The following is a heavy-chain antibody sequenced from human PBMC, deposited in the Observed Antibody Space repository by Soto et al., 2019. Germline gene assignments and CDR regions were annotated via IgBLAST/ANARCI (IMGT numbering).Heavy chain of an antibody. CDR1: GGSFGGYY. J-gene: IGHJ6*02. Sequence: SVTLPLTCAVYGGSFGGYYWSWIRQPPGKWLEWLGEINHSGSTNYNPSLKSRVTISVDTSKNQFSLKLSSVTAADTAVYYCARARRIAAAGRVNPGGPYGMDVWGRGTTVTVSS. V-gene: IGHV4-34*01. CDR3: ARARRIAAAGRVNPGGPYGMDV. CDR2: INHSGST. D-gene: IGHD6-13*01.